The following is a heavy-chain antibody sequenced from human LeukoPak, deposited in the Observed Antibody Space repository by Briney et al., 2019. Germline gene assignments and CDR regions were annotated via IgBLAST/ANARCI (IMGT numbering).Heavy chain of an antibody. CDR1: GGSISSNNW. D-gene: IGHD4-17*01. CDR3: ARRSFYGDYVGWFDP. CDR2: IYHSGST. J-gene: IGHJ5*02. V-gene: IGHV4-4*02. Sequence: PSQTLSLTCALSGGSISSNNWWSWVRQPPGRGLEWIGEIYHSGSTNYNPSLKSRVTISVDKSKNQFSLKLSSVTAADTAVYYCARRSFYGDYVGWFDPWGQGTLVTVSS.